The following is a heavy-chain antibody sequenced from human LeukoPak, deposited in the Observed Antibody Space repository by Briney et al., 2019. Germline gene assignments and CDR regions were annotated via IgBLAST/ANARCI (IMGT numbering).Heavy chain of an antibody. D-gene: IGHD4-23*01. Sequence: SQTLSLTCAVSGGSISSGGYSWSWIRQPPGKGLEWIGYIYYSGSTYYNPSLKSRVTISVDTSKNQFSLKLSSVTAADTAVYYCARDLRGPTGGYFDYWGQGTLVTVSS. V-gene: IGHV4-30-4*07. J-gene: IGHJ4*02. CDR1: GGSISSGGYS. CDR3: ARDLRGPTGGYFDY. CDR2: IYYSGST.